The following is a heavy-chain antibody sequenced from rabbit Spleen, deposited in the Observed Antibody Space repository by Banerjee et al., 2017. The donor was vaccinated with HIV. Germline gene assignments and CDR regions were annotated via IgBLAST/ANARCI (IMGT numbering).Heavy chain of an antibody. J-gene: IGHJ4*01. CDR2: INTWSGCR. Sequence: QEQLEESGGDLVKPEGSLTLPCTASGFSFNDDYVMCWVRQAPVKGRKRIACINTWSGCRVYSSWAKGRFTMSKTSSTTVTLQMTSLTASDTATYFCARYLAVVIGWKFDLLGPGTLVTVS. CDR3: ARYLAVVIGWKFDL. D-gene: IGHD1-1*01. CDR1: GFSFNDDYV. V-gene: IGHV1S45*01.